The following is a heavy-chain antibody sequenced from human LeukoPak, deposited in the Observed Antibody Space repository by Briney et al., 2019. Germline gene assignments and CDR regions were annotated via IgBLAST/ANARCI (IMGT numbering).Heavy chain of an antibody. CDR3: AKAVDCSSTSWYSPAYYYYYMDV. CDR1: GFTFSSYA. V-gene: IGHV3-23*01. CDR2: ISGSGGST. Sequence: GGSLRLSCAASGFTFSSYAMSWVRQAPGKGLEWVSAISGSGGSTYYADSVKGRFTISRDNSKNTLYLQMNSLRAEDTAVYYCAKAVDCSSTSWYSPAYYYYYMDVWGKGTTVTVSS. J-gene: IGHJ6*03. D-gene: IGHD2-2*01.